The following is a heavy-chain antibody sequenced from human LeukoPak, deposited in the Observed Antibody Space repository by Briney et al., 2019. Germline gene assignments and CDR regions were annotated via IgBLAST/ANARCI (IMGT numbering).Heavy chain of an antibody. CDR2: ISTYNGNT. D-gene: IGHD1-14*01. CDR1: GYTFSSYA. Sequence: ASVKVSCKTSGYTFSSYAISWVRQAPGQGLEWMGWISTYNGNTKYVENLQGRVTMTTDTSTSTVYMELRSLRSDDTAVYYCARDRGYNPDSFDVWGQGTMVTVSS. V-gene: IGHV1-18*01. J-gene: IGHJ3*01. CDR3: ARDRGYNPDSFDV.